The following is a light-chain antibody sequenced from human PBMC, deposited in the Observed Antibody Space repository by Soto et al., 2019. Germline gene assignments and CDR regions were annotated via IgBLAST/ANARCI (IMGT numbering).Light chain of an antibody. CDR1: QSISSY. CDR2: APS. V-gene: IGKV1-39*01. J-gene: IGKJ1*01. CDR3: QQSYSTPWT. Sequence: DIQMTQSPSSLSASVGDRVTITCRASQSISSYLNWYQQKPGKAPKLLIYAPSSLQSGVPSRFSGSGSGTDFTLTISSRQPEDFATYYCQQSYSTPWTFGQGTKVEIK.